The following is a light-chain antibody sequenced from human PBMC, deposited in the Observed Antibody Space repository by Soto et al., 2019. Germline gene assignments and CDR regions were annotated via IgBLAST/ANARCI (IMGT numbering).Light chain of an antibody. CDR2: GAS. Sequence: EIVMTQSPATLSVSPGERATLSCRASESVRHYVAWYQQKPGQAPRLLIYGASSRATGIPDRFSGSGSGTDFTLTISRLEPEDFAVYYCQQYGSSPPLTFGGGTKVDIK. J-gene: IGKJ4*01. CDR3: QQYGSSPPLT. V-gene: IGKV3-20*01. CDR1: ESVRHY.